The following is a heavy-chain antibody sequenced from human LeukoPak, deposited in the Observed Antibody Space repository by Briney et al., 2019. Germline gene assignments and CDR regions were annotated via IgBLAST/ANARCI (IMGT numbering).Heavy chain of an antibody. V-gene: IGHV3-23*01. Sequence: PGGSLRLSCAASGFTFSTCAMSWVRQAPGKGLEWVSAISGSGGSTYYADSVKGRFTISRDNSKNTLYLQMNSLRAEDTAVYYCAKDYGFLPPYYFDYWGQGTLVTVSS. CDR3: AKDYGFLPPYYFDY. J-gene: IGHJ4*02. D-gene: IGHD4-17*01. CDR1: GFTFSTCA. CDR2: ISGSGGST.